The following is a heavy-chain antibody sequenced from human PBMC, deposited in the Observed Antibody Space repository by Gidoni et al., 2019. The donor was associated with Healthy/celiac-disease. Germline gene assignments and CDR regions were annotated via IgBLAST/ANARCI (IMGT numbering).Heavy chain of an antibody. CDR1: GFPFSSYR. V-gene: IGHV3-21*01. CDR2: ISSSSSYI. Sequence: EVQLVESGGGLVKPGGSLRLSCAASGFPFSSYRMNWVRQAPGKGLEWVSSISSSSSYIYYADSVKGRFTISRDNAKNSLYLQMNSLRAEDTAVYYCARARVDIVATTRHPLARPLDYWGQGTLVTVSS. CDR3: ARARVDIVATTRHPLARPLDY. D-gene: IGHD5-12*01. J-gene: IGHJ4*02.